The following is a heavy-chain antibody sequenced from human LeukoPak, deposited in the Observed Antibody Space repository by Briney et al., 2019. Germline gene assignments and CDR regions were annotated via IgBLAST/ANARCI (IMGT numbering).Heavy chain of an antibody. Sequence: PSQTLSLTCTVSGGSISSGDYYWSWIRQPPGKGLEWIGYIYYSGSTYYNPSLKSRVTISVDTSKNQFSLKLSSVTAADTAVYYCARDLEWGRDNWFDPWGQGTLVTVSS. J-gene: IGHJ5*02. CDR3: ARDLEWGRDNWFDP. V-gene: IGHV4-30-4*01. CDR1: GGSISSGDYY. CDR2: IYYSGST. D-gene: IGHD1-26*01.